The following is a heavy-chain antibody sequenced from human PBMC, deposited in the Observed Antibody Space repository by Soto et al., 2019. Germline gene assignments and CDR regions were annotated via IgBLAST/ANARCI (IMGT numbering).Heavy chain of an antibody. D-gene: IGHD6-13*01. CDR1: GFTFCDYA. CDR3: AKRFSASWSIDS. J-gene: IGHJ5*01. CDR2: ISNGGSDQ. Sequence: GGSLRLSCTASGFTFCDYAMSWVRQAPGKGLEWVAVISNGGSDQYYGDSVKGRFTVSRDNSKNTMSLQMNSLRPEETAVYYCAKRFSASWSIDSWGQGTLVTVSS. V-gene: IGHV3-30*18.